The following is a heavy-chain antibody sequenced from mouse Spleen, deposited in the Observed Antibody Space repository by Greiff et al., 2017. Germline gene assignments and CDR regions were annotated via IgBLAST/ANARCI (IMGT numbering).Heavy chain of an antibody. J-gene: IGHJ3*01. CDR1: GFTFSSYG. CDR3: ARPPNYYGSSRTWFAY. D-gene: IGHD1-1*01. Sequence: EVQVVESGGDLVKPGGSLKLSCAASGFTFSSYGMSWVRQTPDKRLEWVATISSGGSYTYYPDSVKGRFTISRDNAKNTLYLQMSSLKSEDTAMYYCARPPNYYGSSRTWFAYWGQGTLVTVSA. V-gene: IGHV5-6*01. CDR2: ISSGGSYT.